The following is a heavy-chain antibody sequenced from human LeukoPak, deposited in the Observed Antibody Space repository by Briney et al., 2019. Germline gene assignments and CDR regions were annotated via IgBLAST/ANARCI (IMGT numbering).Heavy chain of an antibody. Sequence: GGSLRLSCAASGFTFSSYAMSWVRQAPGKELEWVSAISGSGGSTYYADSVKGRFTISRDNSKNTLYLQMNSLRAEDTAVYYCAKVMTRTMVRGVPPSDYWGQGTLVTVSS. D-gene: IGHD3-10*01. V-gene: IGHV3-23*01. J-gene: IGHJ4*02. CDR2: ISGSGGST. CDR1: GFTFSSYA. CDR3: AKVMTRTMVRGVPPSDY.